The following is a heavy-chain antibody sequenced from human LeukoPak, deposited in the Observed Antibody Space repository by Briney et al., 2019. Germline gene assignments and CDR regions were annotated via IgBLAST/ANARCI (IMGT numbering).Heavy chain of an antibody. D-gene: IGHD2-15*01. CDR2: INGSSSDT. V-gene: IGHV3-11*03. J-gene: IGHJ5*02. CDR1: GFTFSDYY. CDR3: ARRGTTYCTVDSCHPNWFDP. Sequence: GGSLTLSCSASGFTFSDYYMTWIRQAPGRGLEWISYINGSSSDTKYADSVKGRFTISRDNAKNSVYLLMNSLRAEDTAVYYCARRGTTYCTVDSCHPNWFDPWGQGALVTDPS.